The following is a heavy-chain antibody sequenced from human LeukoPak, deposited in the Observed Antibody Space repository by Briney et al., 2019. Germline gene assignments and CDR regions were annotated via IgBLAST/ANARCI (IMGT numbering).Heavy chain of an antibody. J-gene: IGHJ4*02. V-gene: IGHV4-59*08. CDR1: VGSISSYY. CDR2: IYYSGST. Sequence: PSGTLSLTCTASVGSISSYYWSLIRQPPGKGLEWVAYIYYSGSTNYNPSLKSRVTISVDTSKTQFSLKLSSVTAADTAVYYCASSLGYSYGYPPDYWGQGTLVTVSS. CDR3: ASSLGYSYGYPPDY. D-gene: IGHD5-18*01.